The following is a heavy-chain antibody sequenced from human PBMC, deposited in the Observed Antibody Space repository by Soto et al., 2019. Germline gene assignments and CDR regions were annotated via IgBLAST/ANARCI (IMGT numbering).Heavy chain of an antibody. J-gene: IGHJ4*02. V-gene: IGHV3-33*01. D-gene: IGHD1-1*01. Sequence: PGGSLRLSCAASGFTFSSYGMHWVRQAPGKGLEWVAVIWYDGSNKYYADSVKGRFTISGDNSKNTLYLQMNSLRAEDTAVYYCARDALGELEPPVNYFDYWGQGTLVTVSS. CDR2: IWYDGSNK. CDR3: ARDALGELEPPVNYFDY. CDR1: GFTFSSYG.